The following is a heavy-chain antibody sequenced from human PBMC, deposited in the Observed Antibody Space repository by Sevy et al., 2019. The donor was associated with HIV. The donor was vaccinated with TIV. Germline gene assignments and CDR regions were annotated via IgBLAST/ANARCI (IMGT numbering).Heavy chain of an antibody. CDR1: GDSITSSSYY. CDR3: ARRAYDSSHYFDY. Sequence: SETLSLTCSVSGDSITSSSYYWGWIRQPPGKGLEWIGIIYYRGNTYYNPSLKSRVTIFVDTSKNHFSLKLTSVTAADTAFYYCARRAYDSSHYFDYWGQGTLVTVSS. J-gene: IGHJ4*02. CDR2: IYYRGNT. D-gene: IGHD3-22*01. V-gene: IGHV4-39*02.